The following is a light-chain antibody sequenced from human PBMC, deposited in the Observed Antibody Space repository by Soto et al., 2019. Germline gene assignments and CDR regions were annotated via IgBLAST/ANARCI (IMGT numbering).Light chain of an antibody. CDR2: AAS. V-gene: IGKV1-27*01. Sequence: DIQMTQSPSSLSASVGDRVTITCRASQGIRNDLAWYQQKPGKVPKLLIYAASTLQLGVPSRFSGSGSGTDFTLTISSLQPEDFATYYCQKYNSSPLTFGGGTKVEIK. CDR1: QGIRND. CDR3: QKYNSSPLT. J-gene: IGKJ4*02.